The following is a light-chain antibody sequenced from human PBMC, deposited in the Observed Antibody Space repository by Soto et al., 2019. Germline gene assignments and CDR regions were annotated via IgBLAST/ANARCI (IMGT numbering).Light chain of an antibody. V-gene: IGLV2-14*03. Sequence: QSALTQPTSVSGSPGQSITISCTGNHNDIGAYDYVSWYQQHPGRAPRLLIHGDTXRTSGISGRFSASKSGLTASLTISGLQPEDEADYYCSSFTSNRIYVFGTGTNVTVL. J-gene: IGLJ1*01. CDR2: GDT. CDR1: HNDIGAYDY. CDR3: SSFTSNRIYV.